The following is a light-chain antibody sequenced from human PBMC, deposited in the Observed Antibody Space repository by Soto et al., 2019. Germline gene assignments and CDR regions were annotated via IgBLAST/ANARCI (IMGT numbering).Light chain of an antibody. Sequence: QSALTQPASVSGSPGQSITISCTGTSSVVGIYNLVSWYQQHPGKAPKLIIYEGTKRPSGVSNRFSGSKSDNTASLTISGLQADDYAYYYCCPYAGPRLYVFGTGTKVTVL. CDR2: EGT. CDR1: SSVVGIYNL. V-gene: IGLV2-23*01. CDR3: CPYAGPRLYV. J-gene: IGLJ1*01.